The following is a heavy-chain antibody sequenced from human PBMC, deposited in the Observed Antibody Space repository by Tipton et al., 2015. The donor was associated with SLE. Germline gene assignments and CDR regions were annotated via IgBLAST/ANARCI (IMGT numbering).Heavy chain of an antibody. CDR1: GVSFSSSEYY. CDR2: MYYSGSN. CDR3: ARAPYYYDSSGYWYFDL. Sequence: TLSLTCTVSGVSFSSSEYYWGWIRQPPGKGLEWIGYMYYSGSNSYNPSLKSRVTISVDTSKNQFSLKLSSVTAADTAVYYCARAPYYYDSSGYWYFDLWGRGTLVTVSS. J-gene: IGHJ2*01. V-gene: IGHV4-61*08. D-gene: IGHD3-22*01.